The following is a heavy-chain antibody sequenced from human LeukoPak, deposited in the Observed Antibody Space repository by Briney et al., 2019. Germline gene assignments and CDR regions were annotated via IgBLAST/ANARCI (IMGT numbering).Heavy chain of an antibody. J-gene: IGHJ5*02. Sequence: GASVTVSCKASGYTFTGYYMHWVRQAPGQGLEWMGWINPNSGGTNYAQKFQGRVTMTRDTSISTAYMELSRLRSDDTAVYYCARDLERVGSYDFWSGYGYNWFDPWGQGTLVTVSS. V-gene: IGHV1-2*02. CDR1: GYTFTGYY. D-gene: IGHD3-3*01. CDR3: ARDLERVGSYDFWSGYGYNWFDP. CDR2: INPNSGGT.